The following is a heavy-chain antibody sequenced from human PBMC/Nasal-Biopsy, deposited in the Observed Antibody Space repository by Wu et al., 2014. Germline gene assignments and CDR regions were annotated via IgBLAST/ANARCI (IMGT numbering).Heavy chain of an antibody. V-gene: IGHV3-23*01. CDR1: GFTFSNYG. J-gene: IGHJ6*02. CDR3: AKDGQYIRPVFYYGLDV. D-gene: IGHD3-10*01. Sequence: LRLSCAASGFTFSNYGMSWVRQAPGKGPEWVSTISPTGDTTYYADFVRGRFTISRDNSKNTVFLQMNSLRAEDTATYHCAKDGQYIRPVFYYGLDVWGQGTTVTVAS. CDR2: ISPTGDTT.